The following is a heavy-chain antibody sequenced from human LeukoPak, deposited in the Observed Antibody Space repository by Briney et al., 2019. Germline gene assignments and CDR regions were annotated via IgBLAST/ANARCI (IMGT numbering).Heavy chain of an antibody. Sequence: ASAKVSCKASGYSVIDYYIHWVRQAPGQGLEWMGWVNPHSGGTKFAQKFQGRVTMTRDTSINTAYMEVSSLRSDDTAVYYCARDIGDHYGSGSYWLLWGPGTLVTVAS. D-gene: IGHD3-10*01. J-gene: IGHJ4*02. CDR1: GYSVIDYY. CDR2: VNPHSGGT. V-gene: IGHV1-2*02. CDR3: ARDIGDHYGSGSYWLL.